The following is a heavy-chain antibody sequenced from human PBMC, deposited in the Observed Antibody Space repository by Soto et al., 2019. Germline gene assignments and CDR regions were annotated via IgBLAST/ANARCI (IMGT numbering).Heavy chain of an antibody. CDR2: IIPIFGTA. D-gene: IGHD7-27*01. Sequence: ASVKVSCKASGGTFSSYAISWVRQAPGQGLEWMGGIIPIFGTANYAQKFQGRVTMTRDTSTSTAYMELRSLRSDDTAVYYCARRWGTSFDFWGQGTLVTVSS. J-gene: IGHJ4*02. V-gene: IGHV1-69*05. CDR1: GGTFSSYA. CDR3: ARRWGTSFDF.